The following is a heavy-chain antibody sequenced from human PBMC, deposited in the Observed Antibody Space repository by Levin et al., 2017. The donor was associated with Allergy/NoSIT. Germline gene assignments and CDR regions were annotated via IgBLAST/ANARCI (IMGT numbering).Heavy chain of an antibody. J-gene: IGHJ3*02. CDR2: IKQDGTEK. CDR3: ARNWRSAFDI. CDR1: GFTFSSYW. V-gene: IGHV3-7*04. Sequence: PGESLKISCAASGFTFSSYWMSWVRQAPGKGLEWVANIKQDGTEKYYVDSVRGRFTVSKDNAKNSVYLQMSSLRVEDTAMYYCARNWRSAFDIWGQGTVVTVSS.